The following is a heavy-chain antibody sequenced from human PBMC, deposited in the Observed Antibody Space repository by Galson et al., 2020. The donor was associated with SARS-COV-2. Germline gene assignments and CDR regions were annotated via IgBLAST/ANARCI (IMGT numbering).Heavy chain of an antibody. D-gene: IGHD6-19*01. CDR1: GGSISSGDYY. J-gene: IGHJ4*02. CDR2: IHYSGST. CDR3: AREPKYRGSEVAVDY. V-gene: IGHV4-31*03. Sequence: SETLSLTCTVSGGSISSGDYYWSWIRQHPGKGLEWIGYIHYSGSTYYNPSLKSRLTILVDTSNNLFSLKLSSVSAADTAVYFCAREPKYRGSEVAVDYWGQGTLVTVSS.